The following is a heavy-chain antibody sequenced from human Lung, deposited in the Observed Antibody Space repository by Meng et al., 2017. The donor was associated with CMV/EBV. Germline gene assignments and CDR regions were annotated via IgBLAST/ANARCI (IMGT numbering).Heavy chain of an antibody. CDR3: ARDAGYYASGSDAVDF. CDR1: GCSFGDYW. V-gene: IGHV3-7*01. D-gene: IGHD3-10*01. CDR2: IKQDGSEK. J-gene: IGHJ3*01. Sequence: GCSFGDYWMSWACQAPGKGLEWVATIKQDGSEKYYVDSVKGRFTISRDNAKNSLYLQMISLRADDTALYYCARDAGYYASGSDAVDFWGQGTMVTVSS.